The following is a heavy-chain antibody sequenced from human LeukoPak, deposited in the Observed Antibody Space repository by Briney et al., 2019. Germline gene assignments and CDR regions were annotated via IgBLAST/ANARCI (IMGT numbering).Heavy chain of an antibody. V-gene: IGHV1-18*01. CDR1: GYTFTSYG. CDR3: ARESRYSSGHSPYYGMDV. Sequence: ASVKVSCKASGYTFTSYGISWVRQAPGQGLEWMGRISAYNGNTNYAQKLQGRVTMTRDTSTSTVYMELSSLRSEDTAVYYCARESRYSSGHSPYYGMDVWGQGTTVTVSS. CDR2: ISAYNGNT. D-gene: IGHD6-19*01. J-gene: IGHJ6*02.